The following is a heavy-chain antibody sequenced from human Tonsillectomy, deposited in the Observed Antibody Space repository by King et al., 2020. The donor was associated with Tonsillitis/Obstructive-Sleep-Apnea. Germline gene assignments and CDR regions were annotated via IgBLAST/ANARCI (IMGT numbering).Heavy chain of an antibody. CDR2: IRSKPYGGAT. CDR1: GFSFGDYA. J-gene: IGHJ6*04. V-gene: IGHV3-49*04. D-gene: IGHD3-9*01. CDR3: TRDPDPLRYFYTYGMGV. Sequence: VQLVESGGGLVQPGRSLRLSCTASGFSFGDYAMSWVRQAPGKGLEWVGVIRSKPYGGATEYAASVKGRFTIERDDSESIAYLQMNSLKTEDTAVYYCTRDPDPLRYFYTYGMGVWGKGTPVTVSS.